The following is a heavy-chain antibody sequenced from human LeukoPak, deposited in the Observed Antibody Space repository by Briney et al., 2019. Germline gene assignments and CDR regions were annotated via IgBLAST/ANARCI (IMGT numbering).Heavy chain of an antibody. J-gene: IGHJ4*02. CDR2: IKQDGSEK. CDR1: GFTFSSYR. CDR3: AREWAGPSFDY. D-gene: IGHD6-19*01. Sequence: PGGSLRLSCAASGFTFSSYRMSWVRQAPGKGLEWVANIKQDGSEKSYVDSVKGRFTISRDNTKNSLYLQMNSLRAEDTAVYFCAREWAGPSFDYWGQGTLVTVSS. V-gene: IGHV3-7*01.